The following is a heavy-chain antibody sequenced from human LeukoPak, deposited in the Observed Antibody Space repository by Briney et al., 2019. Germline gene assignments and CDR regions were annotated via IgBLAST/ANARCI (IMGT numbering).Heavy chain of an antibody. CDR2: IYYSGST. Sequence: SETLSLTCTVSGGSISSYYWSWVRQPPGKGLEWIGYIYYSGSTDYNPSLKSRVTISVDTSKNQFSLKLSSVTAADTAVYYCARHDDYGRAFDIWGQRTMVTVSS. CDR3: ARHDDYGRAFDI. D-gene: IGHD4-17*01. V-gene: IGHV4-59*08. J-gene: IGHJ3*02. CDR1: GGSISSYY.